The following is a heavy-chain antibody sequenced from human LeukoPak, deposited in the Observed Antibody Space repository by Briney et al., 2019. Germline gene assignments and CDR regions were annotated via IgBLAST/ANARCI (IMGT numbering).Heavy chain of an antibody. CDR2: IYYSGST. CDR3: ARVWNYYMDV. V-gene: IGHV4-39*07. J-gene: IGHJ6*03. CDR1: GGSISSSSYY. Sequence: PSETLSLTRTVSGGSISSSSYYWGWIRQPPGKGLEWIGSIYYSGSTYYNPSLKSRVTISVDTSKNQFSLKLSSVTAADTAVYYCARVWNYYMDVWGKGTTVTVSS. D-gene: IGHD2-21*01.